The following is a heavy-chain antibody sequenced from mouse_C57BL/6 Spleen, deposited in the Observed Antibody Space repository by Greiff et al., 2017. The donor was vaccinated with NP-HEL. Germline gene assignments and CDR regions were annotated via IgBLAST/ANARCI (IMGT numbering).Heavy chain of an antibody. Sequence: LVESGAELVRPGASVTLSCKASGYTFTDYEMHWVKQTPVHGLEWIGAIDPETGGTAYNQKFKGKAILTADKSSSTAYMELRSLTSEDSAVYYCTRSTMVTTGGYYFDYWGQGTTLTVSS. D-gene: IGHD2-2*01. CDR1: GYTFTDYE. V-gene: IGHV1-15*01. CDR2: IDPETGGT. J-gene: IGHJ2*01. CDR3: TRSTMVTTGGYYFDY.